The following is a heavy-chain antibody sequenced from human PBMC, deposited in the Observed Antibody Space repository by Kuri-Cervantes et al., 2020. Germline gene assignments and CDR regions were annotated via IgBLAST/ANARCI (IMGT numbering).Heavy chain of an antibody. CDR1: GFTFSDYY. V-gene: IGHV3-11*04. J-gene: IGHJ5*02. CDR3: ARELGYCTGGVCP. CDR2: ISSSGSTI. D-gene: IGHD2-8*02. Sequence: GESLKISCAASGFTFSDYYMSWIRQAPGKGLEWVSYISSSGSTIYYADSVKGRFTISRDNAKNSLYLQMNSLRAEDTAVYYCARELGYCTGGVCPWGQGTLVTVSS.